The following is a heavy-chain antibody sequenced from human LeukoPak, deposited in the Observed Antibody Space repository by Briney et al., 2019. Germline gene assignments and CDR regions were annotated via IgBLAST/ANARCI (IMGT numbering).Heavy chain of an antibody. V-gene: IGHV1-18*01. J-gene: IGHJ6*02. CDR1: GYTFTSYG. Sequence: ASVKVSCKASGYTFTSYGISWVRQAPGQGLEWMGWISAYNGNTNYAQKLQGRVTMTTDTSTSTAYMELRSLRSDDTAVYYCERAAAGLRYYGMDVWGQGTTVTVSS. CDR3: ERAAAGLRYYGMDV. D-gene: IGHD6-13*01. CDR2: ISAYNGNT.